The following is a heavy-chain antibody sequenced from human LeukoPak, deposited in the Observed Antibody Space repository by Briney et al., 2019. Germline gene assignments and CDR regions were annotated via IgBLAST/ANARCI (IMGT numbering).Heavy chain of an antibody. CDR2: IIPILGIA. V-gene: IGHV1-69*04. CDR3: AKGALGGYYGSGSYPLDY. CDR1: GGTFSSYA. Sequence: ASVKVSCKASGGTFSSYAISWVRQAPGQGLEWMGRIIPILGIANYAQKFQGRVTITADKSTSTAYMELSSLRSEDTAVYYCAKGALGGYYGSGSYPLDYWGQGTLVTVSS. D-gene: IGHD3-10*01. J-gene: IGHJ4*02.